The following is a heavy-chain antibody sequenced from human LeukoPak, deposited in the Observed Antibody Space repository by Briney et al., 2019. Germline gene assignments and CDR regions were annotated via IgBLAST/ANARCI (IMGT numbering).Heavy chain of an antibody. CDR1: GDSISSSSYY. V-gene: IGHV4-39*01. CDR2: IYYSGST. J-gene: IGHJ4*02. D-gene: IGHD3-22*01. CDR3: ARLQYYYDSNGYYSLYYFDY. Sequence: SEALSLTCTVSGDSISSSSYYWGWIRQPPGKGLEWIGNIYYSGSTYYNPSLRSRLTISLDTSKNQFSLTLSSVTAADTAVYYCARLQYYYDSNGYYSLYYFDYWGQGTVVTVSS.